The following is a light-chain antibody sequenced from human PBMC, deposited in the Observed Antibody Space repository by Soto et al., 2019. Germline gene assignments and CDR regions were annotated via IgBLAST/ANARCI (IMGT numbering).Light chain of an antibody. J-gene: IGKJ1*01. Sequence: EIVLTQSPGTLSLSPGERATLSCRASQSVNSNFLAWYQQKPGQAPRLLISGASNRATGIPDRFSGSGSGTDVTLTISRLEPEDVAVYYCQQYGNSPRTFGQGTKVELK. CDR3: QQYGNSPRT. CDR2: GAS. V-gene: IGKV3-20*01. CDR1: QSVNSNF.